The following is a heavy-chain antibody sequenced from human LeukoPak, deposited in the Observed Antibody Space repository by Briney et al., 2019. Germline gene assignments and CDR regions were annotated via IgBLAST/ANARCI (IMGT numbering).Heavy chain of an antibody. J-gene: IGHJ4*02. D-gene: IGHD3-10*01. CDR3: ARGGRFGGYEDY. Sequence: SETLSLTCTVSGGSISSYYWSWIRQPPGKGLEWIGYIYYSGSTNYNPSLKSRVTISVDTSKNQFSLKLSSVTAADPAVYYCARGGRFGGYEDYWGQGTLVTVSS. CDR1: GGSISSYY. V-gene: IGHV4-59*01. CDR2: IYYSGST.